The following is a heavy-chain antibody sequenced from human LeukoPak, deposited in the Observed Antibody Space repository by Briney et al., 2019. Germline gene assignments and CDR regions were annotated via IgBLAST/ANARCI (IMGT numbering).Heavy chain of an antibody. D-gene: IGHD3-22*01. Sequence: GGSLRLSCAASGFTFSSFAMSWVRQAPGKGLEWVSAISGSGGSTYYADSVKGRFTISRDNSKNTLYLQMNSLRAEDTAVYYCAKAHDSSGYYSPEPAVFDYWGQGTLVTVSS. CDR1: GFTFSSFA. V-gene: IGHV3-23*01. CDR2: ISGSGGST. CDR3: AKAHDSSGYYSPEPAVFDY. J-gene: IGHJ4*02.